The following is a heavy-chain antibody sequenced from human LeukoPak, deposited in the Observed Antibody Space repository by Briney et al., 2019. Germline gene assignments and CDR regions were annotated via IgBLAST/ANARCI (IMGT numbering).Heavy chain of an antibody. CDR3: ARSTFTLTPGGDY. Sequence: GASVKVSCKASGYTFTGYYMHWVRQAPGQGLEWMGWINPNSGGTNYAQKFQGWVTMTRDTSISTAYMELSRLRSDDTAVYYCARSTFTLTPGGDYWGQGTLVTVSS. CDR1: GYTFTGYY. CDR2: INPNSGGT. V-gene: IGHV1-2*04. J-gene: IGHJ4*02. D-gene: IGHD2-15*01.